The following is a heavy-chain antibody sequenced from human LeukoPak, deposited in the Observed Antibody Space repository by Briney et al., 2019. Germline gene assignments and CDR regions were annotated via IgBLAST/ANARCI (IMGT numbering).Heavy chain of an antibody. CDR3: VRGSGAYYDY. J-gene: IGHJ4*02. V-gene: IGHV3-33*01. CDR2: IWYDGSNR. Sequence: GRSLRLSCAASGFTFSSYGIHWVRQAPGKGLEWVALIWYDGSNRYYADSVKGRFTISRDKSKNMLYLQMNSLRAEDTAVYHCVRGSGAYYDYLGQGTLVTVTS. D-gene: IGHD1-26*01. CDR1: GFTFSSYG.